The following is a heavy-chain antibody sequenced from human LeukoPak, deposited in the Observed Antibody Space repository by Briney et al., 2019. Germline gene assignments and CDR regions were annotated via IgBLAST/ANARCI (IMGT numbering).Heavy chain of an antibody. J-gene: IGHJ4*02. V-gene: IGHV3-48*02. CDR3: ARVHRGYSYGRLDY. CDR2: ISSSDNTI. Sequence: GGSLRLSCAASGFTFSSYSMNWVRQAPGKGLEWVSYISSSDNTIHYADSVKGRFTISRDNAKNSLYLEMDSLRDEDTAVYYCARVHRGYSYGRLDYWGQGTLVTVSS. D-gene: IGHD5-18*01. CDR1: GFTFSSYS.